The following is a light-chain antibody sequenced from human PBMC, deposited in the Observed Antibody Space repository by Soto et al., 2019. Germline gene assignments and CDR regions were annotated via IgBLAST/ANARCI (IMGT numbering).Light chain of an antibody. CDR3: QQYGSSPGT. J-gene: IGKJ1*01. CDR1: QSVSSSY. Sequence: ELVLTQSPGNLSLSPGERATLSCRASQSVSSSYLAWYQQKPGQAPRLLIYGASSRATGIPDRFSGSGSGTDFTLTISRLEPEDFAVYYCQQYGSSPGTFGQGTKVEIK. CDR2: GAS. V-gene: IGKV3-20*01.